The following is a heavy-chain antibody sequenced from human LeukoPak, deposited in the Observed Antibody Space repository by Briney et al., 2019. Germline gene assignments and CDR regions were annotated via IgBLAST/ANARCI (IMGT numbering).Heavy chain of an antibody. J-gene: IGHJ5*02. Sequence: ASVKVSCKASGYTFTSYDINWVRQATGQGREWMGWMNPNSGNTGYAQKFQDRATMTRNTSISTAYMELSSLRSEDTAVYYCARAEAGWFDPWGQGTLVIVSS. CDR2: MNPNSGNT. V-gene: IGHV1-8*01. CDR3: ARAEAGWFDP. CDR1: GYTFTSYD. D-gene: IGHD6-19*01.